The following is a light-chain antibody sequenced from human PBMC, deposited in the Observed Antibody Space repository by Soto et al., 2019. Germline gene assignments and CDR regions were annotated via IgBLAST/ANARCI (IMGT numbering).Light chain of an antibody. CDR2: GAS. CDR3: QQYGSSPLT. Sequence: EIVLTQSPGTLSLSPGERATLSCRASESVSDNYLARYQQRSGQAPRLVIYGASSRASAVPDRFGGSGSGADFTLTISRLEPEDFAVYYCQQYGSSPLTFGGGTKVDIK. J-gene: IGKJ4*01. V-gene: IGKV3-20*01. CDR1: ESVSDNY.